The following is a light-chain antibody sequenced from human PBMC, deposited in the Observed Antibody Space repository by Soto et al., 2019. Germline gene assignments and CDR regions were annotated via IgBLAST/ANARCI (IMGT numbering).Light chain of an antibody. CDR1: QSISSY. V-gene: IGKV1-39*01. J-gene: IGKJ1*01. CDR2: AAS. CDR3: QQSYSTPWT. Sequence: DMQMTQSRSSLSASVGDRVTITCRASQSISSYLNWYQQKPGKAPKLLIYAASSLQSGVPSRFSGSGSGTDFTLTISSLQPEDFATYYCQQSYSTPWTFGQGTKVDIK.